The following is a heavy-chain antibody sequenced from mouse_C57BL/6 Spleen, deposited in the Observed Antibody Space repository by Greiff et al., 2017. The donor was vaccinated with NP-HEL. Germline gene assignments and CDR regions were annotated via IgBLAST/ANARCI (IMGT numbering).Heavy chain of an antibody. CDR1: GYAFSSSW. D-gene: IGHD2-2*01. J-gene: IGHJ4*01. CDR3: ARGGYDEGGYAMDY. V-gene: IGHV1-82*01. Sequence: VQLQQSGPELVKPGASVKISCKASGYAFSSSWMNWVKQRPGKGLEWIGRIYPGDGDTTSIGKFKGKATLTADKSSSTAYMQLSSLTSEDSAVYFGARGGYDEGGYAMDYWGQGTSVTVSS. CDR2: IYPGDGDT.